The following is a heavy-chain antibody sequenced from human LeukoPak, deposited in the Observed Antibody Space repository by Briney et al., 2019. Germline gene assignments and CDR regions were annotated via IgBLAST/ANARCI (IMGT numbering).Heavy chain of an antibody. J-gene: IGHJ4*02. CDR3: ARDMELGYSSGWYENY. Sequence: GASVKASCKASGYTFTGYYMHWVRQAPGQGLEWMGWINPNSGGTNYAQKFQGRVTMTRDTSISTAYMELSRLRSDDTAVYYCARDMELGYSSGWYENYWGQGTLVTASS. CDR2: INPNSGGT. V-gene: IGHV1-2*02. D-gene: IGHD6-19*01. CDR1: GYTFTGYY.